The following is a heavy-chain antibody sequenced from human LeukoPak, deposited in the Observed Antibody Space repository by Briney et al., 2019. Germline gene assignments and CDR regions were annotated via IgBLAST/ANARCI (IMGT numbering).Heavy chain of an antibody. D-gene: IGHD1-26*01. Sequence: GGSLRLSCAASGFTFRSYWMTWVRLAPGKGLEWISYISTNSGTIWYADSVKGRFSISRDNAKNSLFLHMNSLRAEDTAVYYCVRDLTIVGVAQVHHWGQGTLVTVSS. CDR1: GFTFRSYW. V-gene: IGHV3-48*01. J-gene: IGHJ5*02. CDR3: VRDLTIVGVAQVHH. CDR2: ISTNSGTI.